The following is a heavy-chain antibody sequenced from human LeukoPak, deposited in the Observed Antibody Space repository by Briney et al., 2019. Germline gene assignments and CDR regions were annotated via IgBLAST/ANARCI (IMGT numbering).Heavy chain of an antibody. D-gene: IGHD6-19*01. CDR1: GGSFSGYY. Sequence: SETLSLTCAVYGGSFSGYYWSWIRQPPGKGPEWIGEINHSGSTNYNPSLKSRVTISVDTSKNQFSLKLSSVTAADTAVYYCARTYSSGGVDPWGQGTLVTVSS. CDR2: INHSGST. J-gene: IGHJ5*02. CDR3: ARTYSSGGVDP. V-gene: IGHV4-34*01.